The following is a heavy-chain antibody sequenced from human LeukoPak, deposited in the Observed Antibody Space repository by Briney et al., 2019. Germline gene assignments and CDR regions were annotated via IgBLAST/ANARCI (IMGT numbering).Heavy chain of an antibody. CDR3: DV. J-gene: IGHJ6*04. CDR2: IYSTGTT. V-gene: IGHV4-4*09. Sequence: PSETLSLTCIVSGGSISGYFWSWIRQPPGKGPEWIGYIYSTGTTNYSPSLSSRVTISVDTSKNQLSLNLRFVTATDTAVYYMDVWGKGTSVTVSA. CDR1: GGSISGYF.